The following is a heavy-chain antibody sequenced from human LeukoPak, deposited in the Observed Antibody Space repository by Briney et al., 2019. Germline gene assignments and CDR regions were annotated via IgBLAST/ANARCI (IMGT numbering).Heavy chain of an antibody. CDR1: GFTFSSYS. V-gene: IGHV3-21*01. J-gene: IGHJ5*02. CDR2: ISSSSSYI. D-gene: IGHD6-13*01. Sequence: GGSLRLSCAASGFTFSSYSMNWVRQAPGKGLEWVSSISSSSSYIYYADSVKGRFTISRDNAKNSLYLQMNSLRTEDTAVYYCARTRAAAGYSSFWFDPWGQGTLVTVSS. CDR3: ARTRAAAGYSSFWFDP.